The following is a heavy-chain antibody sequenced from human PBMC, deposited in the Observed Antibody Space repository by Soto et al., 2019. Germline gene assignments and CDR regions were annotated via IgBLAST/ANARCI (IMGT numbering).Heavy chain of an antibody. J-gene: IGHJ6*02. V-gene: IGHV1-69*13. CDR2: IIPIFGTA. CDR3: ARGRSKGAVGVYYYGMDV. D-gene: IGHD3-10*01. CDR1: GGTFSSYA. Sequence: GASVKVSCKASGGTFSSYAISWVRQAPGQGLEWMGGIIPIFGTANYAQKFQGRVTITADESTSTAYMELSSLRSEDTAVYYCARGRSKGAVGVYYYGMDVWGQGTTVTVS.